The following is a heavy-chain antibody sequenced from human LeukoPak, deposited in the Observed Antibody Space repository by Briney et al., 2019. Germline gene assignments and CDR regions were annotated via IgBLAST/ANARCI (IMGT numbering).Heavy chain of an antibody. CDR1: GGSISGSTYY. CDR3: TLRDF. CDR2: IYYSGST. V-gene: IGHV4-39*01. Sequence: PSETLSLTCTVSGGSISGSTYYWGRVRQPPGEGLEWIGSIYYSGSTYYNPSLKSRVTISVDTSKNQFSLKLSSVTAADTAVYFCTLRDFWGQGSLVTVSS. J-gene: IGHJ4*02.